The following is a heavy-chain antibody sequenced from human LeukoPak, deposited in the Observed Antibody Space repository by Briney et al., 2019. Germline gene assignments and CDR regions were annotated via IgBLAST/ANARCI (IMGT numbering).Heavy chain of an antibody. D-gene: IGHD4-17*01. V-gene: IGHV4-38-2*02. CDR1: GYSISSGYY. CDR2: IHHSGNT. CDR3: ARVATVTTTLHYYYYYYMDV. J-gene: IGHJ6*03. Sequence: KPSETLSLTCTVSGYSISSGYYWGWIRQPPGKGLKWIGNIHHSGNTYYNPSLKSRVTISVDTPKNQFSLKLSSVTAADTAVYYCARVATVTTTLHYYYYYYMDVWGKGTTVTVSS.